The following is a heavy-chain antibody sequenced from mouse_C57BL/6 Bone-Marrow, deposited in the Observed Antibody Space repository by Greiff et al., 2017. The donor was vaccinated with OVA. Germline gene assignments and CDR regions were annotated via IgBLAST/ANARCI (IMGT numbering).Heavy chain of an antibody. D-gene: IGHD2-2*01. Sequence: VQLKQSGPELVKPGASVKISCKASGYTFTDYYMNWVKQSHGKSLEWIGDINPNNGGTSYNQKFKGKATLTVDKSSSTAYMELRSLTSEDSAVYYCARWGYDGDPWVDYWGQGTSVTVSS. CDR1: GYTFTDYY. V-gene: IGHV1-26*01. CDR2: INPNNGGT. CDR3: ARWGYDGDPWVDY. J-gene: IGHJ4*01.